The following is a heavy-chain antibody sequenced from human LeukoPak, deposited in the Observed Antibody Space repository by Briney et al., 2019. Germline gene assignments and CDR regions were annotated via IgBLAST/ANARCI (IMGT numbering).Heavy chain of an antibody. CDR1: GYTFTSYY. CDR2: INPSGGRT. CDR3: ARDGDCSGGSCYYYYMDV. J-gene: IGHJ6*03. Sequence: GASVKVSCKASGYTFTSYYMHWVRQAPGQGLEWMGLINPSGGRTTYAQKFQGRVTLTRDMSTSTVYMELSSLRSEDTAVYYCARDGDCSGGSCYYYYMDVWGKGTTVTVSS. V-gene: IGHV1-46*01. D-gene: IGHD2-15*01.